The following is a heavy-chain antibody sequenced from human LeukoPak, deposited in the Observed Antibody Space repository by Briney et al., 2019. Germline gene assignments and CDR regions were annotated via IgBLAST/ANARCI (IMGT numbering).Heavy chain of an antibody. CDR2: IYTSGST. CDR3: ARDGGSKPDYGGNYWFDP. J-gene: IGHJ5*02. Sequence: SETLSLTCTVPGGSISSGSYYWSWIRQPAGKGLEWIGRIYTSGSTNYNPSLKSRVTISVDTSKNQFSLKLSSVTAADTAVYYCARDGGSKPDYGGNYWFDPWGQGTLVTVSS. V-gene: IGHV4-61*02. CDR1: GGSISSGSYY. D-gene: IGHD4-23*01.